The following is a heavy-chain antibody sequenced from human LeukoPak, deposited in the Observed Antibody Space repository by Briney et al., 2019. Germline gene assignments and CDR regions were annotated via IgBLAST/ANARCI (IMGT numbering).Heavy chain of an antibody. Sequence: VASVKVSCKASGYTFTSYGISWVRQAPGQGLEWMGIINPSGGSTSYAQKFQGRVTMTRDTSTSTVYMELNSLRSEDTAVYYCARDRNSGDGIDYWGQGTLVTVSS. D-gene: IGHD1-14*01. CDR1: GYTFTSYG. J-gene: IGHJ4*02. CDR2: INPSGGST. V-gene: IGHV1-46*01. CDR3: ARDRNSGDGIDY.